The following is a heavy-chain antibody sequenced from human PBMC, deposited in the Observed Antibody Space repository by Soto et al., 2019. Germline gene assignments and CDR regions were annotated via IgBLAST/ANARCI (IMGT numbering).Heavy chain of an antibody. Sequence: QVQLVESGGGVVQPGRSLRLSCAASGFTFSSYGMHWVRQAPGKGLEWVAVISYDGSNKYYADSVKGRFTISRDKSKNTLYLQMNRVRAEDTAVYYCAKETYSGPLDYWGEVTLVTASS. CDR2: ISYDGSNK. J-gene: IGHJ4*02. CDR1: GFTFSSYG. CDR3: AKETYSGPLDY. V-gene: IGHV3-30*18. D-gene: IGHD2-15*01.